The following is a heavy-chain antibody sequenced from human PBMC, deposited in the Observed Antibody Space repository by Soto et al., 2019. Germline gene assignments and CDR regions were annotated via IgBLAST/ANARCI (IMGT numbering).Heavy chain of an antibody. CDR1: GFTFSSYA. J-gene: IGHJ4*02. D-gene: IGHD6-19*01. CDR2: ISGSGGNT. Sequence: GGSLRLSCAASGFTFSSYAMSWVRQAPGKGLEWVSAISGSGGNTYYADSVKGRFTISRDNSKNTLYLQMNSLRAEDTAVYYCANPMGYISLWYDYWGQGTLVTVSS. CDR3: ANPMGYISLWYDY. V-gene: IGHV3-23*01.